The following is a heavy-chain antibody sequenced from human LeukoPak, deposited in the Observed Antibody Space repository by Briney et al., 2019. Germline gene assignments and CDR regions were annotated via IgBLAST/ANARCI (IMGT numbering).Heavy chain of an antibody. J-gene: IGHJ4*02. CDR1: GGTFSSYA. Sequence: GASVKVSCKASGGTFSSYAISWVRQAPGQGLEWMGRIIPIFGIANHAQKFQGRVTMTRDTSTSTVYMELSSLRSEDTAVYYCARECSGGSCPNGVDYWGQGTLVTVSS. CDR2: IIPIFGIA. V-gene: IGHV1-69*04. D-gene: IGHD2-15*01. CDR3: ARECSGGSCPNGVDY.